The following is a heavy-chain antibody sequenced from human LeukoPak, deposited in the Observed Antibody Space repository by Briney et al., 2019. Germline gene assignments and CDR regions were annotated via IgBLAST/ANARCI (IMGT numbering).Heavy chain of an antibody. CDR2: IWYDGSNK. CDR3: ASAYSSGWYSLDY. V-gene: IGHV3-33*01. J-gene: IGHJ4*02. D-gene: IGHD6-19*01. Sequence: GGSLRLSCAASGFTFSSYGMHWVRQAPGKGLEWVVVIWYDGSNKYYADSVKGRFTISRDNSKNTLYLQMNSLRAEDTAVYYCASAYSSGWYSLDYWGQGTLVTVSS. CDR1: GFTFSSYG.